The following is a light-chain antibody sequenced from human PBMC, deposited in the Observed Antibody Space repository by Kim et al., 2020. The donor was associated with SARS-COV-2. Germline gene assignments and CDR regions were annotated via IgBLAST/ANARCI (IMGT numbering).Light chain of an antibody. V-gene: IGLV3-27*01. Sequence: SQGQTASITCAECVRDKKCAQGCQQKPGQAPVLVIYKDSERPSGIPERLSGSSSGTTVTLTISGAQVEDEADYYCYSAADNNLGVFGGGTQLTVL. CDR2: KDS. CDR3: YSAADNNLGV. J-gene: IGLJ2*01. CDR1: VRDKKC.